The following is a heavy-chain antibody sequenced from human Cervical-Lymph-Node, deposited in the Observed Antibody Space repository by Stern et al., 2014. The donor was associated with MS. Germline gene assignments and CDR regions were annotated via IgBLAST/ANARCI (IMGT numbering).Heavy chain of an antibody. CDR2: IYWDADE. CDR3: AHTTVTFDEAYGLDV. D-gene: IGHD4-17*01. J-gene: IGHJ6*02. CDR1: GFSLNTSGEG. Sequence: QVTLRESGPTLVKPTQTLTLTCTFSGFSLNTSGEGVGWIRQPPGKALEGLAVIYWDADERYSPSLNSRLTITKDTSKNQVVLTMVNMDPVDTGTYYCAHTTVTFDEAYGLDVWGQGTTVTVAS. V-gene: IGHV2-5*02.